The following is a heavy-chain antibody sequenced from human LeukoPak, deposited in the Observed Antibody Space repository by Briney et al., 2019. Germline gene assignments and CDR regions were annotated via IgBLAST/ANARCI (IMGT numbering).Heavy chain of an antibody. D-gene: IGHD2-2*01. V-gene: IGHV4-39*07. CDR1: GGSISSSSYY. J-gene: IGHJ5*02. CDR3: ARALRVEPLNWFDP. Sequence: SETLSLTCTVSGGSISSSSYYWGWIRQPPGKGLEWIGSIYYSGSTYYNPSLKSRVTISVDTSKNQFSLKLSSVTAADTAVYYCARALRVEPLNWFDPWGQGTLVTVSS. CDR2: IYYSGST.